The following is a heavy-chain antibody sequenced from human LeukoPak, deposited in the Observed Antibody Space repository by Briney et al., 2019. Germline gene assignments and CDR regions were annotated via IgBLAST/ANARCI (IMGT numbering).Heavy chain of an antibody. CDR3: ARDPPGMDYDFWSGYWNWFDP. V-gene: IGHV1-2*02. J-gene: IGHJ5*02. Sequence: ASVKVSCKASGYTFTGYYMHWVRQAPGQGLEWMGWLNPNSGGTNYAQKFQGRVTMTRDTSISTAYMELSRLRSDDTAVYYCARDPPGMDYDFWSGYWNWFDPRGQGTLVTVSS. D-gene: IGHD3-3*01. CDR1: GYTFTGYY. CDR2: LNPNSGGT.